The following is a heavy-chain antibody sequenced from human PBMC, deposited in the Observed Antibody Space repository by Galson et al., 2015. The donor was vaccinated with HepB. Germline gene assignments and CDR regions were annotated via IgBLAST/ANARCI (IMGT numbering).Heavy chain of an antibody. J-gene: IGHJ6*02. CDR3: AKVRYSSGPLGLYYYGMDV. D-gene: IGHD6-25*01. V-gene: IGHV3-30*18. CDR2: ISYDGSNK. Sequence: SLRLSCAASGFTFSSYGMHWVRQAPGKGLEWVAVISYDGSNKYYADSVKGRFTISRDNSKNTLYLQMNSLRAEDTAVYYCAKVRYSSGPLGLYYYGMDVWGQGTTVTVSS. CDR1: GFTFSSYG.